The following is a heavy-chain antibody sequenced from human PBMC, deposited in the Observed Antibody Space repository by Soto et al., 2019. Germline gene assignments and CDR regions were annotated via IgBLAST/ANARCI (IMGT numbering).Heavy chain of an antibody. CDR3: AREGGSGELDY. Sequence: EVQLVESGGGLVQPGGSLRLSCAASGFTFHIYSMNWVRQAPGKGLECVSYISSRSTTIYYADSVKGRFTISRDNAKSSLYVQMNSLTAEDTAVYYCAREGGSGELDYWGQGTLVTVSS. J-gene: IGHJ4*02. D-gene: IGHD1-26*01. CDR2: ISSRSTTI. V-gene: IGHV3-48*01. CDR1: GFTFHIYS.